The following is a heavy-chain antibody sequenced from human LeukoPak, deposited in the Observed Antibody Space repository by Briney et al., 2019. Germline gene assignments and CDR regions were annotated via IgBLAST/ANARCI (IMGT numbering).Heavy chain of an antibody. Sequence: PGGSLRLSCVASGFTFSSYWMHWVRQAPGKGLVWVSRINSDGSSTSYADSVKGRFTISRDNAKNTLYLQMNSLRAEDTAVYYCARDPMDYGGNLLDYWGQGTLVTVSS. D-gene: IGHD4-23*01. V-gene: IGHV3-74*01. J-gene: IGHJ4*02. CDR1: GFTFSSYW. CDR3: ARDPMDYGGNLLDY. CDR2: INSDGSST.